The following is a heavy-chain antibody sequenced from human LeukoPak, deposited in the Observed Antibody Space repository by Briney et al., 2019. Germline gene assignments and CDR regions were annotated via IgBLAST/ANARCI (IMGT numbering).Heavy chain of an antibody. V-gene: IGHV3-23*01. Sequence: GGPLRLSCAASGFTFSSYAMSWVRQAPGNGLEWVSGFSGSDGSTFYADSVKGRFTISRDNSKNTLYLQMNSLRAEDTAIYYCAKGGIYFHDPLDYWGQGTLVTVSS. CDR3: AKGGIYFHDPLDY. J-gene: IGHJ4*02. CDR2: FSGSDGST. D-gene: IGHD2-21*01. CDR1: GFTFSSYA.